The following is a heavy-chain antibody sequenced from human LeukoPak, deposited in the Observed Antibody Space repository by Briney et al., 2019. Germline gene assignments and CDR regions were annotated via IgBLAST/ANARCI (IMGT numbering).Heavy chain of an antibody. Sequence: ASVKVACKAFGYTFTGYWMHWVRQAPGQGPEWMGVISPSGGSTIYAQKFKGRVTLTRDMSTSTVYMELSSLRSEDTAVYYCARDRTRTGINVVGYWGQGTLVTVSS. V-gene: IGHV1-46*01. CDR1: GYTFTGYW. CDR3: ARDRTRTGINVVGY. CDR2: ISPSGGST. D-gene: IGHD1-14*01. J-gene: IGHJ4*02.